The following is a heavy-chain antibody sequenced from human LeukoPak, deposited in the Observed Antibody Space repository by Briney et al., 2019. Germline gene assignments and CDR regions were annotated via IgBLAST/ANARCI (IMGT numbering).Heavy chain of an antibody. Sequence: VASVNVSCKACGYTFTSYAMHWVRQARGQRLEGMGWINAGNGNTKYSQKFQGRVTITRHTSPSTAYMELSSLRSEDTAVYYCARALGQFDYWGQGTLVTVSS. CDR1: GYTFTSYA. CDR3: ARALGQFDY. J-gene: IGHJ4*02. V-gene: IGHV1-3*01. CDR2: INAGNGNT.